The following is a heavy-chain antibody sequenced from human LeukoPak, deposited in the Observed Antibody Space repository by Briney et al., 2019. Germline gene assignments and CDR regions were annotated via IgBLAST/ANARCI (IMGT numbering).Heavy chain of an antibody. V-gene: IGHV3-21*01. CDR1: GFTFSSYS. Sequence: PGGSLTLSCAASGFTFSSYSTNWVRQAPGKGLEWVSSISSSSSYIYYADPVKGRFTISRENAKNSLYLQMNSLRAEDTAVYYCARDRVAAAVDYWGQGTPVTVSS. D-gene: IGHD6-13*01. CDR3: ARDRVAAAVDY. J-gene: IGHJ4*02. CDR2: ISSSSSYI.